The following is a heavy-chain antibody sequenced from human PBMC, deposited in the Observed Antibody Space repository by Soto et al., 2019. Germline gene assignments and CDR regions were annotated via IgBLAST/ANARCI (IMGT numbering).Heavy chain of an antibody. CDR2: ISDSGGLT. CDR1: GFAFSSHP. J-gene: IGHJ3*02. CDR3: ARRAFGSSRRFDI. Sequence: VQLLESGGDLVHPGGSLRLSCAASGFAFSSHPMSWVRQAPERGLEWVSGISDSGGLTYNADSVKGRFTISRDNSKNTLYLQMNSLRAEDTALYYYARRAFGSSRRFDIWGQGTMVTVSS. V-gene: IGHV3-23*01. D-gene: IGHD6-6*01.